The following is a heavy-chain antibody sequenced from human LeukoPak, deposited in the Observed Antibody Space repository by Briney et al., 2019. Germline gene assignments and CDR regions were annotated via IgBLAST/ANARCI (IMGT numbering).Heavy chain of an antibody. V-gene: IGHV3-33*01. D-gene: IGHD4-17*01. CDR1: GFTFSSYV. CDR3: AREPGGDYYSDY. Sequence: GGSLRLSCAASGFTFSSYVMHWVRQAPGKGLEWVAVIWYDGSNKYYADSVKGRFTISRDNSKNTLYLQMNSLRAEDTAVYYCAREPGGDYYSDYWGQGTLVTVSS. CDR2: IWYDGSNK. J-gene: IGHJ4*02.